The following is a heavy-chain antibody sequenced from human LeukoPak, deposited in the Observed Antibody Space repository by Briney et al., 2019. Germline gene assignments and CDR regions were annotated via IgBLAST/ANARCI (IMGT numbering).Heavy chain of an antibody. J-gene: IGHJ4*02. Sequence: ASVKVSCKASGYTFTSYGISWVRQAPGQGLEWMGWISAYNGNTNYAQKLQGRVVMTTDTSTSTAYMELRSLRSDDTAVYYCARASSGWLASFDCWSEGTLVTVSS. V-gene: IGHV1-18*01. CDR3: ARASSGWLASFDC. CDR2: ISAYNGNT. CDR1: GYTFTSYG. D-gene: IGHD6-13*01.